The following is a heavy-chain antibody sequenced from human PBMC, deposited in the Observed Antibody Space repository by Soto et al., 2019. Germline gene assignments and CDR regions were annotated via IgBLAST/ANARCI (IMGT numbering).Heavy chain of an antibody. CDR2: IYYGGST. J-gene: IGHJ4*02. Sequence: SETLSLTCTVSGGSISSYYWSWIRQPPGKGLEWIGYIYYGGSTNYNPSLKSRVTISVDTSKNQFSLKLSSVTAADTAVYYCARNDILTVIDDWGQGSLVTGSS. CDR1: GGSISSYY. CDR3: ARNDILTVIDD. D-gene: IGHD3-9*01. V-gene: IGHV4-59*08.